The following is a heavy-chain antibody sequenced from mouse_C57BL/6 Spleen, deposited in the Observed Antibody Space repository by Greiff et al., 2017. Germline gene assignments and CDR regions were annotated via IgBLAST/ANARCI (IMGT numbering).Heavy chain of an antibody. V-gene: IGHV1-22*01. D-gene: IGHD3-2*02. CDR1: GYTFTDYN. J-gene: IGHJ4*01. CDR3: DSSGPAMDY. CDR2: INPNNGGT. Sequence: EVQLQQSGPELVKPGASVKMSCKASGYTFTDYNMHWVKQSHGKSLEWIGYINPNNGGTSYNQKFKGKATLTVNKSSSTAYMELRSLTSEDSAVYYCDSSGPAMDYWGQGTSVTVSS.